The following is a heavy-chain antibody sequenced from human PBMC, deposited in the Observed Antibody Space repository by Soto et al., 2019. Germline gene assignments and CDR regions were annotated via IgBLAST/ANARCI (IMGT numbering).Heavy chain of an antibody. D-gene: IGHD3-22*01. Sequence: GESLKISCKGSGYSFTSYWISWVRQMPGKGLEWMGRIDPSDSYTNYSPSFQGHVTIPADKSISTAYLQWSSLKASDTVMYYCARTYYYDSSGQIYYYYGMDVWGQGTTVTVSS. V-gene: IGHV5-10-1*01. CDR1: GYSFTSYW. CDR3: ARTYYYDSSGQIYYYYGMDV. CDR2: IDPSDSYT. J-gene: IGHJ6*02.